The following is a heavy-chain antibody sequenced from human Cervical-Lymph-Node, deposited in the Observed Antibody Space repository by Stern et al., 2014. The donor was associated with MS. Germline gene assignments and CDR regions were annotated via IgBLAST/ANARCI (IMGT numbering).Heavy chain of an antibody. CDR2: IKRDGSEK. Sequence: EVQLVESGGGLVQPGGSLRLFCAASGFTFSAYWMSWVRQAPGKGLEWVANIKRDGSEKYYVDSVKGRFTISRDNAKNSLYLQMNSLRAEDTAVYYCTRDYYSSSWWGQGTLVTVSS. D-gene: IGHD6-13*01. CDR3: TRDYYSSSW. J-gene: IGHJ4*02. V-gene: IGHV3-7*01. CDR1: GFTFSAYW.